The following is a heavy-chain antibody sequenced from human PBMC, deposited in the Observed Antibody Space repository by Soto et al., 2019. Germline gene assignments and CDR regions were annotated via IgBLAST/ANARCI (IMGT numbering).Heavy chain of an antibody. CDR1: GFTFGNSA. J-gene: IGHJ4*01. V-gene: IGHV1-58*01. CDR3: AAEIYSGGDCCHFDY. Sequence: EASVKVSCKTSGFTFGNSAVQWVRQARGQRREWRGWIVVAGGNTNDAQNLQERVTITRDMSTNTAYMELSSLRSEDTAVYYCAAEIYSGGDCCHFDYWG. CDR2: IVVAGGNT. D-gene: IGHD2-21*02.